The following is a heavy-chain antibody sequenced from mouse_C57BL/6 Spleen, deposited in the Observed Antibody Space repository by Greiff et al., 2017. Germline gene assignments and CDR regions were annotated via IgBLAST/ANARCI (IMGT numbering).Heavy chain of an antibody. D-gene: IGHD6-2*01. CDR3: ASPLSGNYAMDY. Sequence: EVKVVESGGGLVKPGGSLKLSCAASGFTFSDYGMHWVRQAPEKGLEWVAYISSGSSTIYYADTVKGRFTISRDNAKNTLFLQRTMLRSEDTAMYYCASPLSGNYAMDYWGQGTSVTVSS. J-gene: IGHJ4*01. CDR1: GFTFSDYG. V-gene: IGHV5-17*01. CDR2: ISSGSSTI.